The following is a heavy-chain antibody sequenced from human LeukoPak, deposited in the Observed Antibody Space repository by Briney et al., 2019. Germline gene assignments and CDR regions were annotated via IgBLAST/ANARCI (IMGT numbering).Heavy chain of an antibody. CDR2: MHHSGRT. Sequence: KPSETLSLTCAVSGYSISSGYYWGWIRQPPGRGLEWIGTMHHSGRTYCNPSLQSRLTISGDTSQNQFSLKLNSVTAADTAVYYCARESLRFLEWSREDAFDIWGQGTMVTVSS. D-gene: IGHD3-3*01. CDR3: ARESLRFLEWSREDAFDI. CDR1: GYSISSGYY. V-gene: IGHV4-38-2*02. J-gene: IGHJ3*02.